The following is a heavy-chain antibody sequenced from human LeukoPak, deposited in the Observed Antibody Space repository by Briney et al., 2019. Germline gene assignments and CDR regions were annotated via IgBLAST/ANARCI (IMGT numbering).Heavy chain of an antibody. V-gene: IGHV3-7*01. D-gene: IGHD6-19*01. J-gene: IGHJ6*02. CDR1: GFNFNNYW. CDR2: IKDDGSEE. Sequence: GGSLRLSCAASGFNFNNYWMSWLRQAPGKGLEWVANIKDDGSEEYYVDSVKGRFTIVRDNAYNSLYLQMNSLRAEDTAVYYCAKRMSVAEYYYYGMDVWGQGTTVTVSS. CDR3: AKRMSVAEYYYYGMDV.